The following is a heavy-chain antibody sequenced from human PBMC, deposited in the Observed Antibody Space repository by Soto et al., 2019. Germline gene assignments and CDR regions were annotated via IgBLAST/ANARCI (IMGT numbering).Heavy chain of an antibody. D-gene: IGHD3-22*01. CDR3: ARDLKRYYDSSGYGYYYYGMDV. V-gene: IGHV1-69*01. CDR1: GGTFSSYA. Sequence: QVQLVQSGAEVKKPGSSVKVSYKASGGTFSSYAISWVRQAPGQGLEWMGGIIPIFGSANYAQKFQGRVTITADESTSSAYMHLSSLRSEDTAVYYCARDLKRYYDSSGYGYYYYGMDVWGQGTTVTVSS. J-gene: IGHJ6*02. CDR2: IIPIFGSA.